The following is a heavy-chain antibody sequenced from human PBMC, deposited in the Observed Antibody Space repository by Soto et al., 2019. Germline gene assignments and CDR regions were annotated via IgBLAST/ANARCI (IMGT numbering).Heavy chain of an antibody. CDR3: ASAPLGSCTNGVCSRDMDV. D-gene: IGHD2-8*01. Sequence: WGTLRLSCAGSGFTFSDNYMSWIREAPAKGLEWVSYGNSNSLYTHYADSVKDRFTISRDSVNNSLYLQLNSLTAEDTAVYSSASAPLGSCTNGVCSRDMDVWGQGTMVTVSS. CDR1: GFTFSDNY. V-gene: IGHV3-11*06. CDR2: GNSNSLYT. J-gene: IGHJ6*02.